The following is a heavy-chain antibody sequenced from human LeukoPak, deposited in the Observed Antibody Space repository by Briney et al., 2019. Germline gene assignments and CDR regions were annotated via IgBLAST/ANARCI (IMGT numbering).Heavy chain of an antibody. J-gene: IGHJ4*02. CDR2: IRSNGENT. D-gene: IGHD6-6*01. Sequence: GGSQRLSCSASGFAFSSFPMHWVRQAPGKGLEYVSVIRSNGENTDYADSVKGRFTISRDNSKNTLYLHMSSLRPEDTAVYYCARVGYGSSHFDFWGQGTLVTVSS. CDR1: GFAFSSFP. CDR3: ARVGYGSSHFDF. V-gene: IGHV3-64D*09.